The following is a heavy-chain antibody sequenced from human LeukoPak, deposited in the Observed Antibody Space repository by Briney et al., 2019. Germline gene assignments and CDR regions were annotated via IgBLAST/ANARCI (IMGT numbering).Heavy chain of an antibody. V-gene: IGHV5-51*01. CDR1: GYSFTSYW. J-gene: IGHJ6*02. Sequence: GESLKISCKGSGYSFTSYWIGWVRQMPGKGLEWMGIIYPGDSDTRYSPSFQGQVTISADKSISTAYLQWSSLKASDTAMYYCARNREDYYYYYGMDVWGQGTTVTVSS. CDR2: IYPGDSDT. D-gene: IGHD1-14*01. CDR3: ARNREDYYYYYGMDV.